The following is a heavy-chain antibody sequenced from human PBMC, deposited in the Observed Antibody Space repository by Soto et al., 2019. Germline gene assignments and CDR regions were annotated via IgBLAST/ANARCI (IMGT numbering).Heavy chain of an antibody. J-gene: IGHJ3*02. V-gene: IGHV4-4*07. D-gene: IGHD1-26*01. CDR1: GGSFSSYY. CDR2: IYPSGST. CDR3: ARNLGARADDAFDI. Sequence: PSETLSLTCTVSGGSFSSYYCNWVRKSAGKGLEWIGRIYPSGSTTYNPSLKSRVTISVDTSKNQFSLKLSSVTAADTAVYYCARNLGARADDAFDIWGQGTMVTVSS.